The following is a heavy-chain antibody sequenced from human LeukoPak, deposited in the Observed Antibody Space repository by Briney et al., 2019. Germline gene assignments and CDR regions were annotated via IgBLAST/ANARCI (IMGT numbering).Heavy chain of an antibody. CDR1: GGSISSYY. D-gene: IGHD3-10*01. CDR3: ARETYYYGSGSYAFDI. J-gene: IGHJ3*02. V-gene: IGHV4-4*07. CDR2: IYTSGST. Sequence: PSETLSLTCTVSGGSISSYYWSWIRQPAGKGLEWIGRIYTSGSTNYNPSLKSRVTMSVDTSKNQFSLKLSSVTAADTAVYYCARETYYYGSGSYAFDIWGQGTMVTVSS.